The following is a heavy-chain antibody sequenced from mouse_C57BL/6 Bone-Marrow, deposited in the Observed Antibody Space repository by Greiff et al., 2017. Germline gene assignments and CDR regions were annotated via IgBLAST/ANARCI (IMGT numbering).Heavy chain of an antibody. CDR3: ARVYYYAMDY. V-gene: IGHV5-4*01. CDR2: ISDGGSYT. J-gene: IGHJ4*01. CDR1: GFTFSSYA. Sequence: EVQLVESGGGLVKPGGSLKLSCAASGFTFSSYAMSWVRQTPEKRLEWVATISDGGSYTYYPDNVKGRFTISRDNAKNNLYLQMSHLKSEDTAMYYCARVYYYAMDYWGQGTSVTVSS.